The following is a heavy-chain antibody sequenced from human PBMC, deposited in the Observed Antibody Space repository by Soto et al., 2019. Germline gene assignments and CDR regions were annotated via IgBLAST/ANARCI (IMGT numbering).Heavy chain of an antibody. D-gene: IGHD2-15*01. CDR1: GFTFRGYW. Sequence: GVLRLSCGGSGFTFRGYWMHWVRQSPGKGLVWVSRINSDGTTTAYADSVKGRFTISRDNSKNTLFLQMTSLRADDTAVYYCTRCRGESCHGGYFGMDVWGQGTTVTVS. CDR2: INSDGTTT. J-gene: IGHJ6*02. V-gene: IGHV3-74*01. CDR3: TRCRGESCHGGYFGMDV.